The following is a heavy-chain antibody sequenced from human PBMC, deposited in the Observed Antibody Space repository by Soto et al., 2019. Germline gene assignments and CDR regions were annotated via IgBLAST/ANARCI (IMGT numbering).Heavy chain of an antibody. V-gene: IGHV4-59*01. J-gene: IGHJ4*02. CDR1: GGSISSYY. D-gene: IGHD6-19*01. Sequence: QVQLQESGPGLVKPSETLSITCTVSGGSISSYYWSWIRQPPGKGLEWIGYIYYSGSTNYNPSLKSRVTISVDTSKNQFSLKLSSVTAPDTAVYYCARVRWTVAGPGHFDYWGQGTLVTVSS. CDR2: IYYSGST. CDR3: ARVRWTVAGPGHFDY.